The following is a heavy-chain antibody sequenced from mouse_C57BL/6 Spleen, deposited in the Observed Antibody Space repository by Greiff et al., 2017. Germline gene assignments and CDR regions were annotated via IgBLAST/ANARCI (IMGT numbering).Heavy chain of an antibody. D-gene: IGHD3-2*02. CDR1: GYTFTDYN. Sequence: EVQLQQSGPELVKPGASVKIPCKASGYTFTDYNMDWVKQSHGKSLEWIGDINPNNGGTIYNQKFKGKATLTVDKSSSTAYMELRSLTSEDTAVYYCARERQLRPVYYAMDYWGQGTSVTVSS. CDR3: ARERQLRPVYYAMDY. V-gene: IGHV1-18*01. J-gene: IGHJ4*01. CDR2: INPNNGGT.